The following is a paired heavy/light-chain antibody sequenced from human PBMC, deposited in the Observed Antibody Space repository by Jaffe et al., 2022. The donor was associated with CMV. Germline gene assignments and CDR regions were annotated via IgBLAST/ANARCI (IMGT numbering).Light chain of an antibody. CDR3: MQASHWPYT. J-gene: IGKJ2*01. CDR2: KVS. V-gene: IGKV2-30*01. Sequence: DVVMTQSPLSLPVTLGQPASISCRSSQSLVYSDGNTYLNWFQQRPGQSPRRLIYKVSDRVSGVPDRFSGSGSGNDFTLKISRVEAEDAAVYYCMQASHWPYTFGQGTRLEI. CDR1: QSLVYSDGNTY.
Heavy chain of an antibody. CDR1: GFTSADRA. D-gene: IGHD2-15*01. CDR2: IYWNSDRI. J-gene: IGHJ4*02. V-gene: IGHV3-9*02. Sequence: EVQVVESGGGVEQPGRSLRLSCVVSGFTSADRAMHWIRQVPGKGLEWVSGIYWNSDRIGYADSVKGRFIISRDNAKNTHLQMNSLRVEDTGLYYCVKEGTPGGLDYWGQGTLVTVSS. CDR3: VKEGTPGGLDY.